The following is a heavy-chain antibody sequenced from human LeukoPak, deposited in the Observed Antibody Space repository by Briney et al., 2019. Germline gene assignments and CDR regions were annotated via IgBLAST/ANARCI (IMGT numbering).Heavy chain of an antibody. CDR2: ISRN. CDR1: GFTFSTYS. V-gene: IGHV3-21*06. J-gene: IGHJ4*02. CDR3: ARDQGFL. D-gene: IGHD2/OR15-2a*01. Sequence: AGGSLRLSCAASGFTFSTYSMNWVRQARGKGLEWVSSISRNNADSMRGRFTISRDNAKNSLYLQMNSLRVEDTAVYFCARDQGFLWGQGTLVTVSS.